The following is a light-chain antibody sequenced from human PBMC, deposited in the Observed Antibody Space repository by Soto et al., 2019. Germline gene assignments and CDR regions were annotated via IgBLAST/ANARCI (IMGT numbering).Light chain of an antibody. CDR3: QQYGSSPVTT. V-gene: IGKV3-20*01. CDR2: GTS. CDR1: QSVSSSY. J-gene: IGKJ5*01. Sequence: EIVLTQSPGNLSLSPGDRATLSCRPSQSVSSSYLAWYQQKPGQAPRLLIHGTSNRATGVADRFSGTGSGTDFTLTISRLEPEDFAVYYCQQYGSSPVTTFGQGTRLEIK.